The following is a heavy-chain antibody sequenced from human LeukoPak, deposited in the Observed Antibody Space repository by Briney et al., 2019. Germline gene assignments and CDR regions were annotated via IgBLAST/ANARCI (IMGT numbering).Heavy chain of an antibody. Sequence: SETLSLTCTVSGGSISSYHWSWIRQPPGKGLEWIGYIYYSGSTNYNPSLKSRVTISVDTSKNQFSLKLSSVTAADTAVYYCARDRIVGANYYFDYWGQGTLVTVSS. CDR1: GGSISSYH. J-gene: IGHJ4*02. D-gene: IGHD1-26*01. CDR3: ARDRIVGANYYFDY. CDR2: IYYSGST. V-gene: IGHV4-59*01.